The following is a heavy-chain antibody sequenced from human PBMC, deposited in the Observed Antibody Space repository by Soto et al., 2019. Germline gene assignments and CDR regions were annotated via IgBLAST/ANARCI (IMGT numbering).Heavy chain of an antibody. J-gene: IGHJ5*02. CDR1: GGSINRYY. CDR2: IYYSGST. Sequence: PSETLSLNRTVSGGSINRYYWYWFRKPPGKGLEWIGYIYYSGSTNYNPSLKSRVTISVDTSKNQFSLKLSSVTAADTAVYYCARLLFGAANWFDPWGQGTLVTVSS. CDR3: ARLLFGAANWFDP. V-gene: IGHV4-59*01. D-gene: IGHD3-10*01.